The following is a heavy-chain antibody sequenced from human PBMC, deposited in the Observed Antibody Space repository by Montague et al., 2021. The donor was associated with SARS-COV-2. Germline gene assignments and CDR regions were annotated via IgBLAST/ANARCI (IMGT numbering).Heavy chain of an antibody. Sequence: SLRLSCAASGFTFSSYAMSWVRQAPGKGLEWVSGISDSGGSTYYADSVKGRFTISRDTSKNTLYRQMNGLRAEDTAVYYCAKGGERITMIVVVITLADFDYWGQGTLVTVSS. V-gene: IGHV3-23*01. CDR2: ISDSGGST. J-gene: IGHJ4*02. D-gene: IGHD3-22*01. CDR1: GFTFSSYA. CDR3: AKGGERITMIVVVITLADFDY.